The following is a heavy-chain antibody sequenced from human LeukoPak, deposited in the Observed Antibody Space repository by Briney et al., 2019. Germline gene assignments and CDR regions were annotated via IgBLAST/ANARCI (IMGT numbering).Heavy chain of an antibody. D-gene: IGHD3-9*01. V-gene: IGHV4-34*01. CDR2: INHSGCT. CDR3: ARGRSGIRYFDWLLRYFDY. Sequence: KTSETLSLTCAVYGGSFSGYYWSWIRQPPGKGLEWIGEINHSGCTNYNPSLKSRVTISVDTSKNQFSLKLSSVTAADTAVYYCARGRSGIRYFDWLLRYFDYWGQGTLVTVSS. J-gene: IGHJ4*02. CDR1: GGSFSGYY.